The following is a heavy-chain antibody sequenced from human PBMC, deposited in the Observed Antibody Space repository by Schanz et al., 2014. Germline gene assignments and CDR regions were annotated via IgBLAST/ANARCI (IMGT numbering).Heavy chain of an antibody. CDR1: GITFSGYS. CDR3: VRDKKGFVAVAGRAPFDY. Sequence: EVQLVESGGGLAQPGGSLRLSCAASGITFSGYSMNWVRQAPGKGLEWVSYISSSSSYTNYADSVKGRFTISRDNSNNTVYLQMNTLRAEDTAVYYCVRDKKGFVAVAGRAPFDYWGQGTLVTVSS. V-gene: IGHV3-48*01. D-gene: IGHD6-19*01. CDR2: ISSSSSYT. J-gene: IGHJ4*02.